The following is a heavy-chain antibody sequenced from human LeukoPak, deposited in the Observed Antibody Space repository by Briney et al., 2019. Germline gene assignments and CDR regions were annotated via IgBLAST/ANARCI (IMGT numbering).Heavy chain of an antibody. D-gene: IGHD2-2*01. Sequence: HPGGSLRLSCAASGFTFSSYGMHWVRQAPGKGLEWVAFIRYDGSNKYYADSVKGRFTISRDNSKNTLYLQMNSLRAEDTAVYYCAKPLVPAATYVTAYFDYWGQGTLVTVSS. J-gene: IGHJ4*02. V-gene: IGHV3-30*02. CDR3: AKPLVPAATYVTAYFDY. CDR2: IRYDGSNK. CDR1: GFTFSSYG.